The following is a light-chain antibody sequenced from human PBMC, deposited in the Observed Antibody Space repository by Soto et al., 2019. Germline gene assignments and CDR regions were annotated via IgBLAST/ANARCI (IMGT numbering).Light chain of an antibody. CDR2: ELN. CDR3: SSFAGSNNFPYV. CDR1: SSDVGAYDY. Sequence: QSALTQPPSASGSPGQSVTISSTGTSSDVGAYDYVSWYQQHPGKAPKLMIYELNKRPSGVPDRFSGSKSGNTASLTVSGLQAEDEADYYCSSFAGSNNFPYVFGTGTKVTVL. J-gene: IGLJ1*01. V-gene: IGLV2-8*01.